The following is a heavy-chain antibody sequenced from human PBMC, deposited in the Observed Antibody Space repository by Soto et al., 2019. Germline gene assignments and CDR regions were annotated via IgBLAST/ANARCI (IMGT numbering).Heavy chain of an antibody. V-gene: IGHV4-59*12. CDR1: GGTISSWY. D-gene: IGHD3-16*01. J-gene: IGHJ4*02. Sequence: SETLSLTCTVSGGTISSWYWSWIRQPPVKGLEWIGYIYYSGSTNCNPSLKSRVTISVDTSKNQFSLKLSSVAAADTAVYYCARGVHMITFGGVTSYYFDYWGQGTLVTVSS. CDR3: ARGVHMITFGGVTSYYFDY. CDR2: IYYSGST.